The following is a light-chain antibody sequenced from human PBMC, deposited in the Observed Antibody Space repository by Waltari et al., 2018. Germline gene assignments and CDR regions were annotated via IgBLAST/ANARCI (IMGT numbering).Light chain of an antibody. V-gene: IGLV2-8*01. CDR3: SSYAGSNTVV. J-gene: IGLJ2*01. Sequence: QSALTQPPSASGSPGQSVTISCTGTSSDVGGYNYVSWYQQHPGKAPKLMIYEVSKRPSGVPDCFSGAKSGNTASLTVSGRQAEDEADYYCSSYAGSNTVVFGGGTKLTVL. CDR1: SSDVGGYNY. CDR2: EVS.